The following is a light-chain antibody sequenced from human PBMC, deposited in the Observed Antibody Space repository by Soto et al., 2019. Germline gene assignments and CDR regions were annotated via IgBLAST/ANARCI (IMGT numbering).Light chain of an antibody. V-gene: IGLV4-69*01. CDR3: QTWGTGIHV. Sequence: QPVLTQSPSASASLGASVKLTCTLSSGHSSYAIAWHQQQPEKGPRYLMKLNSDGSHSKGDGIPDRFSGSSSGAERYLIISSLQSDDEADYYCQTWGTGIHVFGTGTKVTVL. J-gene: IGLJ1*01. CDR2: LNSDGSH. CDR1: SGHSSYA.